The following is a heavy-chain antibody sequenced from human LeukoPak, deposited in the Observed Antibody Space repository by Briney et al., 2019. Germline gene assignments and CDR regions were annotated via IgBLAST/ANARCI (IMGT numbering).Heavy chain of an antibody. J-gene: IGHJ4*02. CDR1: GGSLSGHF. Sequence: SDTLSLTCTVSGGSLSGHFWSWFRRPPGKGLENIGYINSSGSTNYNPSYKSRVTVFLIMSKNQFSLRLSSVTAADTAVYYCSRDPGDTAWYNFDFWGQGILVTVSS. CDR2: INSSGST. D-gene: IGHD6-13*01. CDR3: SRDPGDTAWYNFDF. V-gene: IGHV4-59*11.